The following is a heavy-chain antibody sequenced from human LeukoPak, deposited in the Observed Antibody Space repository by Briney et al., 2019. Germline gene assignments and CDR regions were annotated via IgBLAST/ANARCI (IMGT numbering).Heavy chain of an antibody. J-gene: IGHJ4*02. CDR3: ARDLTGSIDETVY. CDR1: GYTFTAYY. CDR2: INPNTGDT. D-gene: IGHD3-10*01. V-gene: IGHV1-2*02. Sequence: AAVKVSCKASGYTFTAYYMHGLRQTPGQGLEGMAWINPNTGDTNYAQHFQGRVTVTTDVSIRTTYMELSGLRSDDTAVYYCARDLTGSIDETVYWGQGALVTVS.